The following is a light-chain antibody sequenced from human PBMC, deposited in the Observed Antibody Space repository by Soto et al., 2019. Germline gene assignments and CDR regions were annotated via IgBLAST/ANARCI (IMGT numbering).Light chain of an antibody. CDR1: QSVSNNY. J-gene: IGKJ1*01. CDR2: DTS. V-gene: IGKV3-20*01. CDR3: QQYVTSPRT. Sequence: EIVLTQSPGTLSLSPGERATLSCRASQSVSNNYLAWYQQIPGQPPRLLIYDTSNRVTGIPARFSGSRSGTDFTLSISRLEPEDFAVYYCQQYVTSPRTFGQGTKVDIK.